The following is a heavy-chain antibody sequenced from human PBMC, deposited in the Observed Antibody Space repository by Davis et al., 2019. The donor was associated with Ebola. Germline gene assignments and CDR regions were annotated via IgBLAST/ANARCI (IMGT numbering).Heavy chain of an antibody. CDR2: INSDGSST. CDR1: GFTFSRYA. D-gene: IGHD6-13*01. J-gene: IGHJ4*02. Sequence: GESLKISCAASGFTFSRYAMSWVRQAPGKGLVWVSRINSDGSSTSYADSVKGRFTISRDNAKNTMYLQMNSLRAEDTAVYYCARMELGTWASAYYFEYWGQGTLVTVSS. CDR3: ARMELGTWASAYYFEY. V-gene: IGHV3-74*01.